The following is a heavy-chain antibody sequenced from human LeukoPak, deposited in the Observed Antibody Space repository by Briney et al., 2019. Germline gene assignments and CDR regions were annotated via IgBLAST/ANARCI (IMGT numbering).Heavy chain of an antibody. CDR2: IDPSDSYN. J-gene: IGHJ5*02. Sequence: GESLRISCKGSGYSFTSYWISWVRQMPGKGLEWMGGIDPSDSYNNYSPSFQGHVTISAGKSISTAYLQWSSLKASDTAMYYCARQSSGWALGRWFDPWGQGTLVTVSS. CDR3: ARQSSGWALGRWFDP. V-gene: IGHV5-10-1*01. D-gene: IGHD6-19*01. CDR1: GYSFTSYW.